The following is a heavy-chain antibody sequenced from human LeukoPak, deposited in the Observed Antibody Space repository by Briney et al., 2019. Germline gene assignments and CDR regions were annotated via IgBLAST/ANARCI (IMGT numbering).Heavy chain of an antibody. CDR1: GFTFSSYW. D-gene: IGHD3-10*01. CDR3: ATTERTVLLWFGHDAFDI. CDR2: IKQDGSEK. V-gene: IGHV3-7*01. J-gene: IGHJ3*02. Sequence: WGSLTLSCAASGFTFSSYWMSWVRQAPGQGLEWVANIKQDGSEKYYVDSVKGRFTISRDNAKNSLYLQMNSLRAEDTAVYYCATTERTVLLWFGHDAFDIWGQGKMVTVSS.